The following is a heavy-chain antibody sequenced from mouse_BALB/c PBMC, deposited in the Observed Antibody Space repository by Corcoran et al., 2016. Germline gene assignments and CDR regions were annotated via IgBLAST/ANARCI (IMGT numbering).Heavy chain of an antibody. CDR3: AREPYAMDY. CDR1: GYTLTNYG. CDR2: INTYTGEP. Sequence: QIQWVQSGPELKKPGETVKISCKDSGYTLTNYGMNWVKQAPGKGLKWMGWINTYTGEPTYADDFKGRFAFSSEPSASTAYLQINNLKNEDMATYFCAREPYAMDYWGQGTSVTVSS. D-gene: IGHD6-1*01. J-gene: IGHJ4*01. V-gene: IGHV9-1*02.